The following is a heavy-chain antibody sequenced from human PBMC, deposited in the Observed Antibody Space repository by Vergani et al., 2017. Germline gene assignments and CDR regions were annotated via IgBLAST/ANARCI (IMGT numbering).Heavy chain of an antibody. CDR1: GGTFSSYA. J-gene: IGHJ6*03. CDR2: IIPIFGTA. Sequence: QVQLVQSGAEVKKPGSSVKVSCKASGGTFSSYAISWVRQAPGQGLEWMGGIIPIFGTANYAQKFQGRVTITADKSTSTAYMELSSLRSEDTAVYYCARDRFGYCSSTSCPPYYYYYMDVWGKGTTVTVSS. CDR3: ARDRFGYCSSTSCPPYYYYYMDV. V-gene: IGHV1-69*06. D-gene: IGHD2-2*03.